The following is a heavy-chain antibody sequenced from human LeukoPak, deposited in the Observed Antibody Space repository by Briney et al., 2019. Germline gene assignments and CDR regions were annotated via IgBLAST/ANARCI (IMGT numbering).Heavy chain of an antibody. Sequence: PGGSLRLSCAASGFAFSDYYINWIRQAPGQGLEWISYISHTSRTIYYAEPVKGRFTISRDNTEKLVYLQMNSLSADDTAVYYCASGLLTSSSGYPYFETWGQGTLVTVSS. CDR1: GFAFSDYY. D-gene: IGHD3-22*01. V-gene: IGHV3-11*01. CDR3: ASGLLTSSSGYPYFET. J-gene: IGHJ5*02. CDR2: ISHTSRTI.